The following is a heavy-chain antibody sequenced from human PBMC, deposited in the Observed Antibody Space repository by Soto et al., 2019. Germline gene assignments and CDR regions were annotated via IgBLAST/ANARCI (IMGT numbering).Heavy chain of an antibody. CDR2: ITSASSYI. J-gene: IGHJ4*02. CDR1: GFTFSSYG. D-gene: IGHD5-12*01. Sequence: EVHLVESGGGLVKPGGSLRLSCAAAGFTFSSYGMHWVRQAPGKGLEWVSSITSASSYIYYADSVKGRFTVSRDDAKNSVFLQINSLRGEDTAVYYFAREGIEATSEFDYWGQGTLVTVSS. V-gene: IGHV3-21*01. CDR3: AREGIEATSEFDY.